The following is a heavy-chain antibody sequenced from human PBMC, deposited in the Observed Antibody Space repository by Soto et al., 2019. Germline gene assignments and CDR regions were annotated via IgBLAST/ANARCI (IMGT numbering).Heavy chain of an antibody. CDR1: GFTFSSYG. D-gene: IGHD3-22*01. Sequence: GGSLRLSCAASGFTFSSYGMHWVRQAPGKGLEWVAVISYDGSNKYYADTVKGRFTISRDNSKNTLYLQMNSLRAEDTAVYYCAKARDSSGYYSHYFDYWGQGTLVTVSS. J-gene: IGHJ4*02. CDR2: ISYDGSNK. CDR3: AKARDSSGYYSHYFDY. V-gene: IGHV3-30*18.